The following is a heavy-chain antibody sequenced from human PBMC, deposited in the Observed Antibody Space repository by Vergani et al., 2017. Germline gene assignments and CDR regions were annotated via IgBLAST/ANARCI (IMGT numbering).Heavy chain of an antibody. J-gene: IGHJ5*02. V-gene: IGHV1-69*04. CDR3: ARVSGYEGSEFDP. Sequence: QVQLVQSGAEVKKPGSSVKVSCKASGGTFSSYAISWVRQAPGQGLEWMGRIIPILGIANYAQKFQGRVTITSDKSTSTAYMELSSLRSEDTAVYYCARVSGYEGSEFDPWGQGTLVTVSS. CDR2: IIPILGIA. D-gene: IGHD5-12*01. CDR1: GGTFSSYA.